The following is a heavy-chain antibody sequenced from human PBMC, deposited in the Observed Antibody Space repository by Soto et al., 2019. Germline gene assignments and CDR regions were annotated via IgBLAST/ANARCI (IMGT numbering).Heavy chain of an antibody. CDR1: GFTFSSYS. CDR2: ISSSSSTI. V-gene: IGHV3-48*01. J-gene: IGHJ6*03. D-gene: IGHD6-19*01. Sequence: GGSLRLSCAASGFTFSSYSMNWVRQAPGKGLEWVSYISSSSSTIYYADSVKGRFTISRDNAKNSLYLQMNSLRAEDTAVYYCERSDLVNEGCSGRLHYYYMDVCRTVYTVTVS. CDR3: ERSDLVNEGCSGRLHYYYMDV.